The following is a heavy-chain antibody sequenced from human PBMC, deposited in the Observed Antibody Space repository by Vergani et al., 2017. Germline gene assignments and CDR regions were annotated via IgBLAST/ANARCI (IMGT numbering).Heavy chain of an antibody. V-gene: IGHV3-23*01. CDR1: GFTFSSYA. J-gene: IGHJ3*02. CDR3: ARGIVGYYDSSGYDAFDI. CDR2: SSGSGGST. Sequence: EVQLLESGGGLVQPGGSLRLSCAASGFTFSSYAMRWVRQAPGKGLEWVSASSGSGGSTYYADSVKGRFTISRDNSKNTLYLQMNSLRAEDTAVYYCARGIVGYYDSSGYDAFDIWGQGTMVTVSS. D-gene: IGHD3-22*01.